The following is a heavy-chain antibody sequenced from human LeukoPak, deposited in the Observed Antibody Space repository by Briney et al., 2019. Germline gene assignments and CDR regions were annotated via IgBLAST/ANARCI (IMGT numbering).Heavy chain of an antibody. V-gene: IGHV3-23*01. Sequence: GGSLRLSCAASGFTFSTYAMNWVRQAPGKGLEWVSTISGSGGTTYYADSVKGRFTISRDNSKNTLYLEMSSLRAEDTAVYYCTKERSSLYYFDFWGQGTLVTVSS. J-gene: IGHJ4*02. CDR2: ISGSGGTT. D-gene: IGHD2-2*01. CDR3: TKERSSLYYFDF. CDR1: GFTFSTYA.